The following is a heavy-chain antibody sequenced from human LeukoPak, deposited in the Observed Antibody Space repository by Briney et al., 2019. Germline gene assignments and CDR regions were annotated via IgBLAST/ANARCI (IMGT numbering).Heavy chain of an antibody. CDR2: ISSSGSSI. Sequence: PPGGSLRLSCAASGFTFRNYEMNWVRQAPGKGLEWVSYISSSGSSIYYADSVKGRFTISRDNAKNSLYLQMNSLTAEDTALYYCARLDFDYWGQGTLVTVSS. CDR1: GFTFRNYE. V-gene: IGHV3-48*03. D-gene: IGHD6-6*01. CDR3: ARLDFDY. J-gene: IGHJ4*02.